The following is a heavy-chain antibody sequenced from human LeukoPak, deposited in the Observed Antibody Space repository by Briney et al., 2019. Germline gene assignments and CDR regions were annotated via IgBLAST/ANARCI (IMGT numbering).Heavy chain of an antibody. CDR1: GFTVSSNY. J-gene: IGHJ4*02. Sequence: GGSLRLSCAASGFTVSSNYMSWVRQAPGKGLEWVSVIYSGGSIYYADSVKGRFTISRDNSKNTVYLQMNSLRAEDTAVYYCARVFGYSYGYDYWGQGTLVTVSS. D-gene: IGHD5-18*01. CDR3: ARVFGYSYGYDY. V-gene: IGHV3-66*01. CDR2: IYSGGSI.